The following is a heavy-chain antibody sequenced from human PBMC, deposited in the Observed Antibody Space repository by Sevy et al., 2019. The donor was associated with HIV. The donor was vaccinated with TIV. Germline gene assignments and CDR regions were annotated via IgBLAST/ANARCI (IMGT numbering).Heavy chain of an antibody. J-gene: IGHJ6*02. Sequence: SSVKVSCKASGYTFTSYGISWVRQAPGQGLEWMGWISAYNGNTNYAQKLQGRVTMTTDTSTSTAYMELRSLRSDDTAVYYCARDKYRVDIVATSDVRYYYGMDVWGQGTTVTVSS. CDR2: ISAYNGNT. CDR1: GYTFTSYG. V-gene: IGHV1-18*01. D-gene: IGHD5-12*01. CDR3: ARDKYRVDIVATSDVRYYYGMDV.